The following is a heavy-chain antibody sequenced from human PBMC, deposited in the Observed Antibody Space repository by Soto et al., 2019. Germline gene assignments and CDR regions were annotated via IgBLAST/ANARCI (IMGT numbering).Heavy chain of an antibody. V-gene: IGHV3-30*09. J-gene: IGHJ4*02. CDR2: ISYGGDNK. D-gene: IGHD6-13*01. Sequence: QRLSCAASGFIFSDYAMHWVRQAPGKGLEWVAVISYGGDNKYYADSVRGRFAISRDNLKNTLYLQMNSLNPEDTAVYHCAKARHSTSWYGVEADFWGQGTLVTVSS. CDR3: AKARHSTSWYGVEADF. CDR1: GFIFSDYA.